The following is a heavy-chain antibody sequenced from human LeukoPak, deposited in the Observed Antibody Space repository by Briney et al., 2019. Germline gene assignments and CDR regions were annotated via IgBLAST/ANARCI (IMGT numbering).Heavy chain of an antibody. J-gene: IGHJ4*02. CDR2: ISYDGSNK. CDR1: GFTFSSYA. D-gene: IGHD2-2*02. V-gene: IGHV3-30-3*01. CDR3: APSLGVVPAAIPSYFDY. Sequence: PGGSLRLSCAASGFTFSSYAMHWVRQAPGKGLEWVAVISYDGSNKYYADSVKGRFTISRDNAKNSLYLQMNSLRAEDTAVYYCAPSLGVVPAAIPSYFDYWGQGTLVTVSS.